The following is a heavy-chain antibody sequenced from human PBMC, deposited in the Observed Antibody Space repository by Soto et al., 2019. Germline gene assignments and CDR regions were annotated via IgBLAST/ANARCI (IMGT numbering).Heavy chain of an antibody. Sequence: QVQLQQWGAGLLKPSETLSLTCAVYGGSFTGYYWSWIRQPPGKGLEWIGEVNHSGRTTDNWSVKSRVTTSVGTASNQFTLRLTSATAAVTAVYSCAGTGPTYGFDVWGQGTLVIVSS. CDR1: GGSFTGYY. CDR3: AGTGPTYGFDV. J-gene: IGHJ3*01. CDR2: VNHSGRT. D-gene: IGHD2-8*02. V-gene: IGHV4-34*01.